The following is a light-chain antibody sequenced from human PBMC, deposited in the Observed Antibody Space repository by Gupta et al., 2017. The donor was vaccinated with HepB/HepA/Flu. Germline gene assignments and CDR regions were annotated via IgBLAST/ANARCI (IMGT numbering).Light chain of an antibody. CDR1: SSDV. V-gene: IGLV2-14*01. Sequence: QSALTQPASVSGSPGQSINISCTGTSSDVSWYQQHPGQAPKLMVYAVSNRPARVSYRFSGSNSGDTASLTITGLQAEDEADYYCSSFTSSSSLAVFGGGTKVTVL. CDR3: SSFTSSSSLAV. CDR2: AVS. J-gene: IGLJ2*01.